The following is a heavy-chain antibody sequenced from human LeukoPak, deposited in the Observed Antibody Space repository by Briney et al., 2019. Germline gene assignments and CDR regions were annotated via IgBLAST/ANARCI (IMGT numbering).Heavy chain of an antibody. V-gene: IGHV3-7*01. CDR2: IKQDESVK. J-gene: IGHJ4*02. CDR1: GFSLRNYW. CDR3: ARALDSSSSRYQAFEY. D-gene: IGHD2-2*01. Sequence: GSLRLSCVAPGFSLRNYWMSWVRQAPGKGLEWVANIKQDESVKYYVESVKGRFTIARDNAKNSLYLQMNILKAEATAVYYCARALDSSSSRYQAFEYWGQGTLVTVSS.